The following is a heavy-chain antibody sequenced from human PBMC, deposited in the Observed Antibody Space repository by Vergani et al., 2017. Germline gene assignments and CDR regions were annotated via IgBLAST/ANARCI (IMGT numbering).Heavy chain of an antibody. D-gene: IGHD3-10*01. Sequence: VELLESGGGLAQPGGSLRVSCSASGFRVTTYYMSWVRQAPGKGLEWVSVIKSDGRTSYAESVRGRFTISRDNSKNTLYLQMNSLRAEDTAVYYCAKTMVRGVIMPFDYWGQGTLVTVSS. CDR3: AKTMVRGVIMPFDY. CDR1: GFRVTTYY. J-gene: IGHJ4*02. V-gene: IGHV3-66*01. CDR2: IKSDGRT.